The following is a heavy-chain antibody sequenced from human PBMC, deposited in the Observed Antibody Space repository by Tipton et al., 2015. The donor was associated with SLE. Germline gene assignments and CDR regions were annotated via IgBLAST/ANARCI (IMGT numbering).Heavy chain of an antibody. CDR3: ARGRLGNSRREFDY. CDR2: ISSGGTFI. D-gene: IGHD7-27*01. CDR1: GFTFSSQE. V-gene: IGHV3-48*03. J-gene: IGHJ4*02. Sequence: GSLRLSCTASGFTFSSQEMNWVRQAPGKGLEWVSYISSGGTFIHYADAVKGRFTISRGNAKNSLYLQMNSLRAEDTAVYYCARGRLGNSRREFDYWGQGTLVTVSS.